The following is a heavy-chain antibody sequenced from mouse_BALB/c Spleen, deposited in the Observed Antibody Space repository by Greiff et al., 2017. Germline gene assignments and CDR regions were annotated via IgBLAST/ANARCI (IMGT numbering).Heavy chain of an antibody. Sequence: EVQLKESGTVLARPGASVKMSCKASGYSFTSYWMHWVKQRPGQGLEWIGAIYPGNSDTSYNQKFKGKAKLTAVTSASTAYMELSSLTNEDSAVYYCTELTGTLYYAMDYWGQGTSVTVSS. CDR2: IYPGNSDT. CDR3: TELTGTLYYAMDY. CDR1: GYSFTSYW. D-gene: IGHD4-1*01. V-gene: IGHV1-5*01. J-gene: IGHJ4*01.